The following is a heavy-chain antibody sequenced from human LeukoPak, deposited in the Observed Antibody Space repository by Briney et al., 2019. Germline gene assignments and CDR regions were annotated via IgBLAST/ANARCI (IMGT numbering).Heavy chain of an antibody. J-gene: IGHJ4*02. CDR1: GFTLSSYW. CDR3: ARDGGAY. V-gene: IGHV3-7*01. Sequence: PGGCLRPSSAAYGFTLSSYWMSWVRQAEGKGREWVGKIKKDGSEKYYVDSVKGRFTIYREKAKNSLYLQMNSLRAEDTAVYYCARDGGAYWGQGTLVTVSS. CDR2: IKKDGSEK. D-gene: IGHD3-16*01.